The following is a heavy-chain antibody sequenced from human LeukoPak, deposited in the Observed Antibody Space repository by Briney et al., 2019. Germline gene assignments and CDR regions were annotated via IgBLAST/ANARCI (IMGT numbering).Heavy chain of an antibody. CDR3: ARLDIVATIKYFDY. CDR2: ISGSGGST. Sequence: GGSLTLSCAASGFTFSSHAMSWVRQAPGKGLEWVSAISGSGGSTYYADSVKGRFTISRDNSKNTLYLQMNSLRAEDTAVYYCARLDIVATIKYFDYWGQGTLVTVSS. J-gene: IGHJ4*02. CDR1: GFTFSSHA. D-gene: IGHD5-12*01. V-gene: IGHV3-23*01.